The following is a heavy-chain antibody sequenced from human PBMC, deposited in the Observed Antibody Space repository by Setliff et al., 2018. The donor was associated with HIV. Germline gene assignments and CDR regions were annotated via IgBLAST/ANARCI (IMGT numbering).Heavy chain of an antibody. CDR1: GFTFNTYG. J-gene: IGHJ4*01. D-gene: IGHD2-15*01. V-gene: IGHV3-23*01. Sequence: GGSLRLSCSASGFTFNTYGMSWVRQAPGKGLEGVSVISGSGSGTFYADSVKCRFTISRDNSKNTLYLQMNRLRVDDTAVYYCAKDGISGGSYPPYYFDYWGHGTLVTVSS. CDR3: AKDGISGGSYPPYYFDY. CDR2: ISGSGSGT.